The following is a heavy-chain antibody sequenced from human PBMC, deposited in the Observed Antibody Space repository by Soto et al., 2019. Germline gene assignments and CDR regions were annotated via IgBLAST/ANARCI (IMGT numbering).Heavy chain of an antibody. CDR3: ARGTRGSDAFDI. V-gene: IGHV4-59*01. Sequence: SETLSLTCTVSGVSISSYYWIWIRQPPGKGLEWIGYIYYSGSTNYNPSLKSRVTISVDTSKNQFSLKLSSVTAADTAVYYCARGTRGSDAFDIWGQGTMVTVS. CDR1: GVSISSYY. CDR2: IYYSGST. J-gene: IGHJ3*02. D-gene: IGHD1-26*01.